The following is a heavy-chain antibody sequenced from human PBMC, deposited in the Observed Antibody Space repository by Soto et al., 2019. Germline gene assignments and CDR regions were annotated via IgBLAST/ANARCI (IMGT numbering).Heavy chain of an antibody. CDR3: AITAMINRDSSTSFDY. CDR2: IKSKSDGETA. D-gene: IGHD3-16*01. Sequence: EVQLVESGGGSVKPGGSLRLSCAASGLTFSNVWMTWVRQAPGKGLEWVGRIKSKSDGETADVAAPVTGSFTISRDDSKNTVFLEMNSLKSEDTALYYCAITAMINRDSSTSFDYWGQGTQVTVSS. J-gene: IGHJ4*02. CDR1: GLTFSNVW. V-gene: IGHV3-15*01.